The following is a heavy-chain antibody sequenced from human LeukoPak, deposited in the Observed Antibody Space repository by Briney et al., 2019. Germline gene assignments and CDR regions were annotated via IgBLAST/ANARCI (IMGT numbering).Heavy chain of an antibody. V-gene: IGHV3-33*01. D-gene: IGHD3-22*01. CDR3: SREDSRGFYQDALDL. CDR1: GFNFENYG. Sequence: LGGSLRLSCAASGFNFENYGMHWVRQAPGKGLEGVAVIWYYGTKKNYGDSVKGRFTISRDNSKNMVSLQMNSLRAEDTAVYYCSREDSRGFYQDALDLWGQGKMVTVSS. CDR2: IWYYGTKK. J-gene: IGHJ3*01.